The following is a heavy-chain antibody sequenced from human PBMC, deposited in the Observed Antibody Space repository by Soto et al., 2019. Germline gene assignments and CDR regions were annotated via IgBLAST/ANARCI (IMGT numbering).Heavy chain of an antibody. D-gene: IGHD3-3*01. J-gene: IGHJ4*02. CDR1: GYIVSVYY. V-gene: IGHV3-11*01. Sequence: CCAASGYIVSVYYLSLKRKAPEKGLEWISYIDTSGTKIYYADSVKGRFTITRDNAKNSLYLEMNSLRDEDTAVYYCASLYDMWSGYLSPVDYWGQGTLVPVSS. CDR2: IDTSGTKI. CDR3: ASLYDMWSGYLSPVDY.